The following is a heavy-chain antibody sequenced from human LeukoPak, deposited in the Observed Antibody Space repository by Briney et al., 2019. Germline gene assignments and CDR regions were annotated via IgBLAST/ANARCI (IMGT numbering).Heavy chain of an antibody. CDR2: INPNSGGT. J-gene: IGHJ4*02. Sequence: ASVKVSCKASGYTFTSYDINWVRQAPGQGLEWMGWINPNSGGTNYAQKFQGWVTMTRDTSISTAYMELSRLRSDDTAVYYCARAALPGYSSGWYGYWGQGTLVTVSS. D-gene: IGHD6-19*01. V-gene: IGHV1-2*04. CDR3: ARAALPGYSSGWYGY. CDR1: GYTFTSYD.